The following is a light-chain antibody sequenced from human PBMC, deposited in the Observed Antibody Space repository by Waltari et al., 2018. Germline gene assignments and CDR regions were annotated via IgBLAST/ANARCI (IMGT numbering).Light chain of an antibody. V-gene: IGLV2-23*02. CDR2: DVS. J-gene: IGLJ1*01. CDR3: CSYAGSSTFLYV. CDR1: SSYVGGYNY. Sequence: QSALTQPASVSGSPGQSITISCTGTSSYVGGYNYVSWYQQHPCKAPKRMIYDVSKRPSGVSNRFSGSKSGNTASLTISGLQAEDEADYYCCSYAGSSTFLYVFGTGTKVTVL.